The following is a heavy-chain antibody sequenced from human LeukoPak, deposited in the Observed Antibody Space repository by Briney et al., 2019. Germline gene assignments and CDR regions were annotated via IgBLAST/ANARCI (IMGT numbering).Heavy chain of an antibody. CDR1: GFNFNNLA. J-gene: IGHJ4*02. CDR2: MNRPADTT. Sequence: GGSLTLPCAASGFNFNNLALRWVPQAPGKGPEWLSAMNRPADTTYYAESVKGRFTISRDYSKSMVHLQMSSLRGEDTAIYYCAKGTEIDHWGQGTLVTVSS. V-gene: IGHV3-23*01. CDR3: AKGTEIDH.